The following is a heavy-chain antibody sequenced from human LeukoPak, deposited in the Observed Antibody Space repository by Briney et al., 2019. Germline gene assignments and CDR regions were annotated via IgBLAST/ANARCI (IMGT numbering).Heavy chain of an antibody. J-gene: IGHJ4*02. D-gene: IGHD4-11*01. V-gene: IGHV4-59*01. Sequence: SETLSLTCTVSGGSISSYYWSWIRQPPGKGLEWIGYIFYSGSTNYNPSLKSRVTISVDTSKKQFSLKLSSVTAAGTAVYYCARDADDYRNPYYLDYWGQGTLVTVS. CDR1: GGSISSYY. CDR2: IFYSGST. CDR3: ARDADDYRNPYYLDY.